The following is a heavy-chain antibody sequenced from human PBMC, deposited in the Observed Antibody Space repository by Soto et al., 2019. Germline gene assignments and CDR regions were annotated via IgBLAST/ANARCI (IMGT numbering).Heavy chain of an antibody. CDR1: GGTFSSYT. J-gene: IGHJ4*02. V-gene: IGHV1-69*04. CDR2: IVPILGIT. D-gene: IGHD6-19*01. CDR3: AREKAVTGKGYLDS. Sequence: ASVKVSCKASGGTFSSYTISWVRQAPGQGLEWMGRIVPILGITNYAQKFQGRVTITADKSTNTAYMELSSLRSEDTAVYYCAREKAVTGKGYLDSWGPG.